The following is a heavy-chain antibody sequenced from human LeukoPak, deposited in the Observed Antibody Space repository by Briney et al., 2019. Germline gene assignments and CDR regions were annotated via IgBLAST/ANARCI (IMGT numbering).Heavy chain of an antibody. CDR2: MNQDGSKI. Sequence: PGGTLRLSCAASGFTFSSYWMTWVRQAPGKGLEWVANMNQDGSKIYYVDSLKGRFTISRDNAKNSLYLQMNGLRAEDTAVYYCARGSSGYYIGCFDYWGQGTLVTVSS. D-gene: IGHD3-22*01. CDR1: GFTFSSYW. J-gene: IGHJ4*02. V-gene: IGHV3-7*01. CDR3: ARGSSGYYIGCFDY.